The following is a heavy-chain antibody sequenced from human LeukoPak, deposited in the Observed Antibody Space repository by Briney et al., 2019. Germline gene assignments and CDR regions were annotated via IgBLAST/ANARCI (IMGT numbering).Heavy chain of an antibody. CDR1: GGSISSYY. Sequence: SETLSLTCTVSGGSISSYYWSWIRQPPGKGLEWIGYIYYSGSTNYNPSRKSRVTISVDTSKNQFSLKLSSVTAADTAVYYCASYSNYLYWGQGTLVTVSS. CDR3: ASYSNYLY. V-gene: IGHV4-59*01. J-gene: IGHJ4*02. CDR2: IYYSGST. D-gene: IGHD4-11*01.